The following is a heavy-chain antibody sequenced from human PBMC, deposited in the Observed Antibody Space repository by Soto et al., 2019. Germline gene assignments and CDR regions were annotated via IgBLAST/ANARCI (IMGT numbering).Heavy chain of an antibody. J-gene: IGHJ3*01. Sequence: EVQLLEPGGGLVQPGGSLRLSCAASEFTFSIFFMTWVRQAPGKGLDWVSSISGNGGRTFYADSVKGRFTISRDNSKNTLYLQMNSLRAEDTAVYYCARDPNGDYFGAFDFWGQKTMVTVSS. CDR2: ISGNGGRT. V-gene: IGHV3-23*01. D-gene: IGHD4-17*01. CDR3: ARDPNGDYFGAFDF. CDR1: EFTFSIFF.